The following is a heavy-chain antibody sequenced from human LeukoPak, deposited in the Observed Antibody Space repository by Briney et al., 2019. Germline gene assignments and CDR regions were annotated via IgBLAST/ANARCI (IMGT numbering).Heavy chain of an antibody. Sequence: ASVKVSCKASGYTFTGYYMHWVRQAPGQGLEWMGWINPNSGGTNYAQKFQGSVTMTRDTSISTAYMELSRLRSDDTAVYYCARAYTRVVITTSPAYWGQGTLVTVSS. CDR1: GYTFTGYY. D-gene: IGHD3-22*01. J-gene: IGHJ4*02. CDR3: ARAYTRVVITTSPAY. CDR2: INPNSGGT. V-gene: IGHV1-2*02.